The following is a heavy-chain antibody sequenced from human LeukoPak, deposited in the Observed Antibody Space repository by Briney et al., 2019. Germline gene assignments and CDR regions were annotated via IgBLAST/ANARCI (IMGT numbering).Heavy chain of an antibody. CDR1: GFTFSSYW. D-gene: IGHD3-22*01. CDR3: ATYSSLNRREFQY. J-gene: IGHJ1*01. Sequence: GGSLRLSCAASGFTFSSYWMHWVRQAPGKGLVWVSRINTDGSSTSYADSVKGRFTISRDNAKNPLYLQMNSLRAEDTAVYYCATYSSLNRREFQYWGQGTLLTVSS. V-gene: IGHV3-74*01. CDR2: INTDGSST.